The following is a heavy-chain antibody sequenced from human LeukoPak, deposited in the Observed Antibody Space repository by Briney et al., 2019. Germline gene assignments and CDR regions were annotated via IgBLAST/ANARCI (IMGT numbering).Heavy chain of an antibody. J-gene: IGHJ4*02. V-gene: IGHV1-2*02. D-gene: IGHD3-9*01. CDR2: INPNSGGT. Sequence: ASVKVSCKASGYTFTGYYMHWVRQAPGQGLEWMGWINPNSGGTNYAQKFQGRVTMTRDTSISTAYMELSRLRSDDTAVYYCASLRYFDWLLGFDYWGQGTLVTVSS. CDR3: ASLRYFDWLLGFDY. CDR1: GYTFTGYY.